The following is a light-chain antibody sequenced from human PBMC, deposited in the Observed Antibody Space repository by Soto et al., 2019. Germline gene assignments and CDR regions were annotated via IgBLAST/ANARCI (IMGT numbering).Light chain of an antibody. CDR3: QSYDSSLSGSGVV. V-gene: IGLV1-40*01. CDR1: SSNIGAGYD. Sequence: QSVLTQPPSVSGAPGQRVTISCTGSSSNIGAGYDVHWYPQLPGTAPKLLIYGNSNRPSGVPDRFSGSKSGTSASLAITGLQAEDEADYYCQSYDSSLSGSGVVFGGGTQLTVL. J-gene: IGLJ2*01. CDR2: GNS.